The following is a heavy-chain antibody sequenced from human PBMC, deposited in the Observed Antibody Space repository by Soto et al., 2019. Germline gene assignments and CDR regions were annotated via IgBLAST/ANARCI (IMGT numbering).Heavy chain of an antibody. Sequence: QVNRVQSGAEVKKPGSSGKVSAKTPGATSRTSAITWGRQPPGQELEWMGGIMPVFPTPDYAQKFQGRVTITADESTGTAYMELSSLRSEDTAVYYCARDKDRQQLGGNYYYIMDVWGQGTTVTVSS. D-gene: IGHD3-3*02. CDR1: GATSRTSA. CDR3: ARDKDRQQLGGNYYYIMDV. CDR2: IMPVFPTP. J-gene: IGHJ6*01. V-gene: IGHV1-69*12.